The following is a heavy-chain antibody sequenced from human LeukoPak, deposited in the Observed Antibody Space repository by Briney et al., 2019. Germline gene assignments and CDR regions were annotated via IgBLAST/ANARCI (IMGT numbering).Heavy chain of an antibody. CDR1: GGSISSSSYY. CDR3: ARHGRWFGDPVDY. D-gene: IGHD3-10*01. V-gene: IGHV4-39*01. J-gene: IGHJ4*02. Sequence: SETLSLTCTVSGGSISSSSYYWGWIRQPPWKGLEWIGSIYYSGSTYYNPSLKSRVTISVDTSKNQFSLKLSSVTAADTAVYYCARHGRWFGDPVDYWGQGTLVTVSS. CDR2: IYYSGST.